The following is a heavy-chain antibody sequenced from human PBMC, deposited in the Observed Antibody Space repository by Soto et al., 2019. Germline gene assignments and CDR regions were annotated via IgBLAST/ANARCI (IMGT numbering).Heavy chain of an antibody. CDR1: GDSISSYY. CDR2: IFHSGST. J-gene: IGHJ4*02. Sequence: QVQLQESGPGLVKPSETLSLTCTVSGDSISSYYWSWLRQPPGKGLEWIGYIFHSGSTDCNPSLKSRVTISIDTSKNQFSLKLSSVTAADTAVYYCARDSTYFDFWGRPGYSYGLGYWGQGSLVTVSS. D-gene: IGHD5-18*01. V-gene: IGHV4-59*01. CDR3: ARDSTYFDFWGRPGYSYGLGY.